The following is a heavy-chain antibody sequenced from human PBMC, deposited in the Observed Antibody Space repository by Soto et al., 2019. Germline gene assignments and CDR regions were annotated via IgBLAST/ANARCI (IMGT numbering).Heavy chain of an antibody. CDR2: IYYSGST. CDR3: ARAPDGAYGDYGIFDY. Sequence: SETLSLTCTVSGGSISSYYWSWIRQPPGKGLEWIGYIYYSGSTNYNPSLKSRVTISVDTSKNQFSLKLSSVTAADTAVYYCARAPDGAYGDYGIFDYWGQGTLVTVSS. CDR1: GGSISSYY. V-gene: IGHV4-59*01. D-gene: IGHD4-17*01. J-gene: IGHJ4*02.